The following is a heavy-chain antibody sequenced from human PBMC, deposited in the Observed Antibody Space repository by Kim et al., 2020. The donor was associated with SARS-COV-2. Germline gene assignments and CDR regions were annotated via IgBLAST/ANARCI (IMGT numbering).Heavy chain of an antibody. CDR1: GGSVSSGSYY. Sequence: SETLSLTCTVSGGSVSSGSYYWSWIRQPPGKGLEWIGYIYYSGSTNYNPSLKSRVTISVDTSKNQFSLKLSSVTAADTAVYYCARDSIQLWSAQTTHYY. CDR2: IYYSGST. D-gene: IGHD5-18*01. CDR3: ARDSIQLWSAQTTHYY. V-gene: IGHV4-61*01. J-gene: IGHJ6*01.